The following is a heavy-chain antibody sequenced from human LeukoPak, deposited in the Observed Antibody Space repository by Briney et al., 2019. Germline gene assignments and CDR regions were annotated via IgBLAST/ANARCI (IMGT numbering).Heavy chain of an antibody. CDR1: GGSISSGDYY. V-gene: IGHV4-61*08. J-gene: IGHJ4*02. Sequence: SETLSLTCTVSGGSISSGDYYWSWIRQPPGKGLEWIGYIYYSGSTNYNPSLKSRVTISVDTSKNQFSLKLSSVTAADTAVYYCAVSSSWYWPQTDYWGQGTLVTVSS. CDR2: IYYSGST. CDR3: AVSSSWYWPQTDY. D-gene: IGHD6-13*01.